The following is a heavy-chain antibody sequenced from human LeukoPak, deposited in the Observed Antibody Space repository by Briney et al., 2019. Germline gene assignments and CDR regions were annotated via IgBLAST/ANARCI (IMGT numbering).Heavy chain of an antibody. CDR1: GFTLGSYG. V-gene: IGHV3-30*18. Sequence: GGSLRLSCAASGFTLGSYGMHWVSQAPGKGLEWVAVISYDGSNKYYADSVRGRFTISRDNSKNTLYLQMNSLRAEDTAVYYCAKAGLYDFWSGYYNGFFDYWGQGPLVTVSS. D-gene: IGHD3-3*01. CDR2: ISYDGSNK. CDR3: AKAGLYDFWSGYYNGFFDY. J-gene: IGHJ4*01.